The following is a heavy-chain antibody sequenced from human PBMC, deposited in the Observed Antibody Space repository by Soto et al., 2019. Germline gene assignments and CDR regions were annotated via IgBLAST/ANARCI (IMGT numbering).Heavy chain of an antibody. Sequence: PGGSLRLSCAASGFTFSSSGMHWVRQAPGKGLEWVAVISYDGSNKYYADSVKGRFTISRDNSKNTLYLQMNSLRAEDTAVYYCAKEAIGRNYYYYYGMDVWGQGTTVTVSS. J-gene: IGHJ6*02. CDR1: GFTFSSSG. V-gene: IGHV3-30*18. D-gene: IGHD3-16*01. CDR3: AKEAIGRNYYYYYGMDV. CDR2: ISYDGSNK.